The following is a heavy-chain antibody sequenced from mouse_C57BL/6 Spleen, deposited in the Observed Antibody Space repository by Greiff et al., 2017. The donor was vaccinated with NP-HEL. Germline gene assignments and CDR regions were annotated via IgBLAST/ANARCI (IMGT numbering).Heavy chain of an antibody. Sequence: VQLQQSVAELVRPGASVKLSCTASGFTIKNTYMHWVKQRPEQGLEWIGRIDPANGNTKYAPKFQGKATITADTSSNTAYLQLSSLTSEDTAIYYCARDISGYFDYWGQGTTLTVSS. V-gene: IGHV14-3*01. J-gene: IGHJ2*01. CDR1: GFTIKNTY. CDR2: IDPANGNT. CDR3: ARDISGYFDY.